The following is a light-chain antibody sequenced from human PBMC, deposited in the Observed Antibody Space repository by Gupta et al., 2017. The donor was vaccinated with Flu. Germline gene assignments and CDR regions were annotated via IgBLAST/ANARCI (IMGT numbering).Light chain of an antibody. CDR1: KSLLHSNGYNY. J-gene: IGKJ1*01. CDR2: LGS. CDR3: MQALQTPLT. V-gene: IGKV2-28*01. Sequence: DIVMTQSPLSLPVTHGEPASISCRSSKSLLHSNGYNYLDWYLQKPGQSPQLLIYLGSNRASGGPDRFSCSGSGTDVTLKSSRVEAEDVGVYYCMQALQTPLTFGQGTKVEIK.